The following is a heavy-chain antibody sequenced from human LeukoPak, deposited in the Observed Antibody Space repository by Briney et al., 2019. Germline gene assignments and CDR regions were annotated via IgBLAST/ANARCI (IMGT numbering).Heavy chain of an antibody. D-gene: IGHD3-10*01. CDR1: GYTFTGYY. Sequence: ASVKVSCKASGYTFTGYYMHWVRQAPGQGLEWMGWINPNSGGTNYAQKFQGRVAMTRETSISTAYMELSRLRSHDTAVYYCARGLLWFGEFDYWGQGRLVTVSS. V-gene: IGHV1-2*02. CDR2: INPNSGGT. J-gene: IGHJ4*02. CDR3: ARGLLWFGEFDY.